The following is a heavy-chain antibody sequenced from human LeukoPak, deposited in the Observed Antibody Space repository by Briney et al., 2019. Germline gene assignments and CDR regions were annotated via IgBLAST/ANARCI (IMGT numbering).Heavy chain of an antibody. V-gene: IGHV1-18*01. CDR1: GYTFTSYG. CDR3: ARVGAGYCSSTSCFDSDY. J-gene: IGHJ4*02. CDR2: ISAYNGNT. Sequence: GASVKVSCKASGYTFTSYGISWVRQAPGQGLEWMGWISAYNGNTNYAQKLQGRVTMTTDTSTSTAYMELRSLRSDDTAVYYCARVGAGYCSSTSCFDSDYWGQGTLVTVSS. D-gene: IGHD2-2*01.